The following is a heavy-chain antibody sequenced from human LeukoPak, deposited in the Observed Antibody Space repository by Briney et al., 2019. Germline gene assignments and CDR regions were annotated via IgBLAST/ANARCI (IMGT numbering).Heavy chain of an antibody. CDR1: VNTFTISY. V-gene: IGHV1-46*01. CDR2: INPSGGSP. D-gene: IGHD6-6*01. Sequence: GASVQLSCKASVNTFTISYVHWVRQAPGQGLEWMGIINPSGGSPTYAQKFQSIVTMTKDTSTTTVYMHLSSLRSEDTAMYYCASETPIAGGPPLFDYWSQGTLVTVSS. CDR3: ASETPIAGGPPLFDY. J-gene: IGHJ4*02.